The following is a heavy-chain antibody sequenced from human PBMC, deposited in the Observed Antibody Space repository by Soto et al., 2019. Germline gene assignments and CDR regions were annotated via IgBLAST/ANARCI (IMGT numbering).Heavy chain of an antibody. V-gene: IGHV3-23*01. Sequence: GESLKISCAASGFTFSSYAMSWVRQAPGKGLEWVSAISGSGGSTYYADSVKGRFTISRDNSKNTLYLQMNSLRAEDTAVYYCAKGGDYYYYYYMDVWGKGTTVTVSS. CDR2: ISGSGGST. CDR3: AKGGDYYYYYYMDV. CDR1: GFTFSSYA. J-gene: IGHJ6*03.